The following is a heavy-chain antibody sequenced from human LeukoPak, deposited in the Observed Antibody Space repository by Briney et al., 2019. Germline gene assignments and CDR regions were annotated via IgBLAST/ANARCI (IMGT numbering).Heavy chain of an antibody. J-gene: IGHJ5*02. D-gene: IGHD6-19*01. CDR2: IYYRGTT. CDR1: GGSMNGYY. Sequence: SETVSLTCTVSGGSMNGYYWTWLRQPPGKGLEWIAYIYYRGTTEYNPSLKSRVTISVDTSKNQFSLKLSSVTAADTAVYYCARGSIRWLVRGGVWFDPWGQGTLVTVSS. V-gene: IGHV4-59*01. CDR3: ARGSIRWLVRGGVWFDP.